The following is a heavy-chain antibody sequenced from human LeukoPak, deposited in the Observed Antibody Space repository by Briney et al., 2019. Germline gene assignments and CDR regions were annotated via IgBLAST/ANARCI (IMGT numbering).Heavy chain of an antibody. CDR2: ISSSSSTI. Sequence: GGSLRLSCAASGFTFSSYSMNWVRQAPGKGLEWVSYISSSSSTIYYADSVKGRFTISRDNAKNSLYLQMSSLRAEDTAVYYCARDRSSFDAFDIWGQGTMVTVSS. CDR1: GFTFSSYS. D-gene: IGHD6-6*01. CDR3: ARDRSSFDAFDI. J-gene: IGHJ3*02. V-gene: IGHV3-48*01.